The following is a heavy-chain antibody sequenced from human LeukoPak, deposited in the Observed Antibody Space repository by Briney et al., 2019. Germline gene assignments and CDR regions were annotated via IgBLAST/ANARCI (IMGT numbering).Heavy chain of an antibody. Sequence: ASVKVSCKASGYTFTSYCISWVRQAPGQGLDWIVWISAYNGNTNYAQKVKGIVTMTTDTSTSTAYLDLRSLRYDDTAVYYCARDTYCSTPGCRFTQVQDWGQGTLVTVSS. CDR1: GYTFTSYC. CDR2: ISAYNGNT. J-gene: IGHJ1*01. D-gene: IGHD2-2*01. CDR3: ARDTYCSTPGCRFTQVQD. V-gene: IGHV1-18*04.